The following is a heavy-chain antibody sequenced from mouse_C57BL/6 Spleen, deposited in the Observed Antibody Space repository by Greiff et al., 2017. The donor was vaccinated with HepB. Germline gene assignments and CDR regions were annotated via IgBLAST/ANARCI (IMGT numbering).Heavy chain of an antibody. V-gene: IGHV1-81*01. CDR3: ARDKDGSFFDY. J-gene: IGHJ2*01. CDR1: GYTFTSYG. D-gene: IGHD1-1*01. CDR2: IYPRSGTT. Sequence: QVQLKESGAELARPGASVKLSCKASGYTFTSYGISWVKQRTGQGLEWIGEIYPRSGTTYYNEKFKGKATLTADKSSNTAYMELRSLTSEDSAVYFCARDKDGSFFDYWGQGTTLTVSS.